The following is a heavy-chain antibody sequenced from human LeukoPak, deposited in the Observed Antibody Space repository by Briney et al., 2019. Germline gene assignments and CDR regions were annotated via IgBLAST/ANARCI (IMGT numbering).Heavy chain of an antibody. Sequence: GGSLRLSCAASGFTFDDYTMHWVRQAPGKGLEWVSLISWDGGTTFYADSVKGRFTISRDNSKNSLYLQMNSLRTEDTALYYCARGWLAGNYYYYMDVWGKGTTVTVSS. CDR2: ISWDGGTT. V-gene: IGHV3-43*01. CDR3: ARGWLAGNYYYYMDV. CDR1: GFTFDDYT. J-gene: IGHJ6*03. D-gene: IGHD1-14*01.